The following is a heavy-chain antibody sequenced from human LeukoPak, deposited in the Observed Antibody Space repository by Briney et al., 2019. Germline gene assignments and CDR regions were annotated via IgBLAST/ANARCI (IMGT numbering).Heavy chain of an antibody. V-gene: IGHV1-69*13. Sequence: VASVKVSCTASGGTFSSYAISWVRQAPGQGLEWMGGIIPIFGTANYAQKFQGRVTITANESTSTAYMELSSLRSEDTAVYYCATGQRLGPYYYDSSGYYYGDYWGQGTLVTVSS. J-gene: IGHJ4*02. CDR2: IIPIFGTA. CDR3: ATGQRLGPYYYDSSGYYYGDY. D-gene: IGHD3-22*01. CDR1: GGTFSSYA.